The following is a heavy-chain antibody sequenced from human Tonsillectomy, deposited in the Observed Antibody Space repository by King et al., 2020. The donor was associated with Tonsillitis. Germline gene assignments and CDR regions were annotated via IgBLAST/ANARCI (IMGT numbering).Heavy chain of an antibody. CDR3: AKALYSGYDLYYYYYGMDV. D-gene: IGHD5-12*01. CDR1: GFTFDDYA. J-gene: IGHJ6*02. CDR2: ISWNSGSI. Sequence: VQLVESGGGLVQPGRSLRLSCAASGFTFDDYAMHWVRQAPGKGLEWVSGISWNSGSIGYAVSVKGRFTISRDNAKNSLYLQMNSLRAEDTALYYCAKALYSGYDLYYYYYGMDVWGQGTTVTVSS. V-gene: IGHV3-9*01.